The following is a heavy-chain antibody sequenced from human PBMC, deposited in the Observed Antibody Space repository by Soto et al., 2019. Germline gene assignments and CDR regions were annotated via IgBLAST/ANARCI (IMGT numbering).Heavy chain of an antibody. Sequence: QVQLVQSGAEVKKPGASVKVSCKTSGYTFTNYGIHWVRQAPGQRLKWMGWINAGSGNTKYSQKFQGRVTITRDTSASTGHMELSSLRSEDTAMYFCARSGYSSGWYHWYFDFWGRGTLVTVSS. J-gene: IGHJ2*01. D-gene: IGHD6-19*01. V-gene: IGHV1-3*01. CDR2: INAGSGNT. CDR3: ARSGYSSGWYHWYFDF. CDR1: GYTFTNYG.